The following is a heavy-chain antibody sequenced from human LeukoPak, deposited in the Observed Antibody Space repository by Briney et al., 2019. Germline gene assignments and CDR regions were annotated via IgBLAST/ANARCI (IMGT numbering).Heavy chain of an antibody. Sequence: GGSLRLSCAASGFNFSDYYIHWIREGPGKGLERVSYICSIGITTYYTDSVKGRFTISTNNAKNSIYLKMNSMRVEDTAMFYCARDLTSGWLTADYWGQGTLVTVSS. J-gene: IGHJ4*02. V-gene: IGHV3-11*01. CDR1: GFNFSDYY. CDR2: ICSIGITT. CDR3: ARDLTSGWLTADY. D-gene: IGHD2-2*01.